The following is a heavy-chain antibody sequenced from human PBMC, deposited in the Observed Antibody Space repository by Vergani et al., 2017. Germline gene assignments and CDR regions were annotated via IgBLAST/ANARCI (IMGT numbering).Heavy chain of an antibody. J-gene: IGHJ3*01. CDR3: ASGGHGSENGGALQL. CDR1: GYSITNYW. V-gene: IGHV5-51*03. CDR2: IYPGDSEV. Sequence: EVQLVQSGAEVKKPGESLKISCQGSGYSITNYWIAWVRQRPGKGLEWMGIIYPGDSEVKSTPTFRGQVIFSVDTSVNTAYLQWRSLQASDTATYFCASGGHGSENGGALQLWGQGTNITVSS. D-gene: IGHD3-16*01.